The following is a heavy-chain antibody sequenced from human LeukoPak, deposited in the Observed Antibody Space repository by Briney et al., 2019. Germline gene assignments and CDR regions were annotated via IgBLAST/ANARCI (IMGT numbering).Heavy chain of an antibody. CDR1: GGTFSTYA. CDR3: ARAGEYCSGGSCYSGVYFDY. V-gene: IGHV1-69*13. D-gene: IGHD2-15*01. Sequence: ASVEVSCKASGGTFSTYAVSWVRQAPGQGLEWMGGIIPIFGKADYAQKFQDRVTITADESTSTAYMELSSLKSEDTALYYCARAGEYCSGGSCYSGVYFDYWGQGTLVTVSS. CDR2: IIPIFGKA. J-gene: IGHJ4*02.